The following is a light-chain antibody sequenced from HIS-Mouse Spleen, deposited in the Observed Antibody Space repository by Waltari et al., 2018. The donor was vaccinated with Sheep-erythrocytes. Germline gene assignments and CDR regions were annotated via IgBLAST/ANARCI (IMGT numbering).Light chain of an antibody. V-gene: IGKV1-13*02. J-gene: IGKJ1*01. CDR2: DAS. Sequence: AIQLTQSPSSLSASVGDRVTITCRASQGISSALAWYQQKPGKAHKLLIYDASSLESGVPSRFSGSGSGTDFTLTISSLQPEDFATYYCLQHNSYPRTFGQGTKVEIK. CDR1: QGISSA. CDR3: LQHNSYPRT.